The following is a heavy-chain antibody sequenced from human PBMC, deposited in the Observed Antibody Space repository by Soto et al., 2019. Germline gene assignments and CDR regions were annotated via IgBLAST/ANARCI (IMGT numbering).Heavy chain of an antibody. Sequence: TLSLTCTVSGGSIRSGGYYWSWVRQNPRKGLEWIGNIYYSGNTYYNPSLKSRLTISVDTSKNQFSLNLSSVTAADTAVYYCARDRLMATAGTARHYFGLDVWGQGTTVTVSS. J-gene: IGHJ6*02. CDR2: IYYSGNT. D-gene: IGHD5-18*01. V-gene: IGHV4-31*03. CDR3: ARDRLMATAGTARHYFGLDV. CDR1: GGSIRSGGYY.